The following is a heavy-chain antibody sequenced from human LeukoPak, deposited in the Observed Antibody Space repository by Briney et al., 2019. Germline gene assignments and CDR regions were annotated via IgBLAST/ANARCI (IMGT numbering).Heavy chain of an antibody. V-gene: IGHV4-31*03. CDR1: GGSICSGSYY. CDR2: IYNSETT. CDR3: ARERGRTTYYFDP. Sequence: SETLSLTCTVSGGSICSGSYYWGWTRQHPGKCLEWIGYIYNSETTSYNPSLKSRVTISVYTSKKKFSRKLISVTAADTAVYYCARERGRTTYYFDPWGQGTLVTVSS. D-gene: IGHD3-22*01. J-gene: IGHJ5*02.